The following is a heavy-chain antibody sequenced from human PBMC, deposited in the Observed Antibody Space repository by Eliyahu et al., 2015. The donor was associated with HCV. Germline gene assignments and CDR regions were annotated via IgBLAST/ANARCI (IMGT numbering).Heavy chain of an antibody. CDR2: INPNSGDT. CDR3: ARITSGWSAFDY. V-gene: IGHV1-2*02. CDR1: GYTFSGYY. J-gene: IGHJ4*02. D-gene: IGHD6-19*01. Sequence: QVQLVQSGAEVKKPGASVKVSCKAPGYTFSGYYMHWVRQAPGQGLEWMGWINPNSGDTNYAQKFQGRVTMTRDTSISIAYMDLSSLTSDDTAVYYCARITSGWSAFDYWGQGTLVTVSS.